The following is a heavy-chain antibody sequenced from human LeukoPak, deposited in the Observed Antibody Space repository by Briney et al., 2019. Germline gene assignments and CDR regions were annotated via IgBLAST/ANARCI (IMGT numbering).Heavy chain of an antibody. D-gene: IGHD4-11*01. V-gene: IGHV4-38-2*02. CDR2: IYHSGST. CDR3: ARIRTTVTTGYY. Sequence: PSETLSLTCTVSGYSISSGYYWGWIRQPPGQGLEWIGSIYHSGSTYYNPSLKSRVTISVDTSKNQFSLKLSSVTAADTAVYYCARIRTTVTTGYYWGQGTLVTVSS. J-gene: IGHJ4*02. CDR1: GYSISSGYY.